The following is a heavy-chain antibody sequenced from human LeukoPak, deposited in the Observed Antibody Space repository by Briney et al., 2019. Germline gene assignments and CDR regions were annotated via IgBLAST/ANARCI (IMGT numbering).Heavy chain of an antibody. Sequence: PSETLSLTCAVYGGSFSGYYWSWIRQPPGKGLEWIGEINHSGSTNYNPSLKSRVTISVDTSKNQFSLKLSSVTAADTAVYYCARAEIRGGIAVARYGMDVWGQGTTVTVSS. CDR1: GGSFSGYY. D-gene: IGHD6-19*01. CDR2: INHSGST. V-gene: IGHV4-34*01. J-gene: IGHJ6*02. CDR3: ARAEIRGGIAVARYGMDV.